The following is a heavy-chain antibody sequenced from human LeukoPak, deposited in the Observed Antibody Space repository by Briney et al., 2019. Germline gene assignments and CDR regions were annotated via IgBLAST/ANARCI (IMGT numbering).Heavy chain of an antibody. V-gene: IGHV4-59*12. CDR3: ARSFWAYYYYMDV. CDR1: GGSISSYY. D-gene: IGHD3-3*01. J-gene: IGHJ6*03. CDR2: IYYSGST. Sequence: PSETLSLTCTVSGGSISSYYWSWIRQPPGKGLEWIGYIYYSGSTNYNPSLKSRVTISVDTSKNQFPLKLSSVTAADTAVYYCARSFWAYYYYMDVWGKGTTVTISS.